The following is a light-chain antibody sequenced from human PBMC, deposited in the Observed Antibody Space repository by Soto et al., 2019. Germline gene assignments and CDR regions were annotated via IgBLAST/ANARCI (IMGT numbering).Light chain of an antibody. V-gene: IGKV1-5*03. CDR2: KAS. Sequence: DIQMTQSPSTLSASVGDRVTITCRANQSISTWLAWYQQEPGKAPKLLIYKASHLDSGVPSRFSGSGSGTEFTLTISSLQPDDFATYYCQQYNSYSRTFGLGTKVEIK. CDR1: QSISTW. J-gene: IGKJ1*01. CDR3: QQYNSYSRT.